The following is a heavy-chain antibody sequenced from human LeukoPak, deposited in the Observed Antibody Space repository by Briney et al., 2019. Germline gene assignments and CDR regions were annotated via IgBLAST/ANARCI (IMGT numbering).Heavy chain of an antibody. V-gene: IGHV3-21*04. CDR2: ISSSSSYI. Sequence: GGSLRLSCAASGFTFNSYSMNWVRQAPGKGLEWVSSISSSSSYIYYADSVKGRFTISRDNAKNSLYLQMNSLRAEDTALYYCAKDIQQQLVPSYSFDAFDIWGQGTMVTVSS. CDR3: AKDIQQQLVPSYSFDAFDI. CDR1: GFTFNSYS. D-gene: IGHD6-13*01. J-gene: IGHJ3*02.